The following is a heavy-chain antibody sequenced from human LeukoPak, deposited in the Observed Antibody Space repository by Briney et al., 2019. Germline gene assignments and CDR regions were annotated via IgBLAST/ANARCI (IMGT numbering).Heavy chain of an antibody. J-gene: IGHJ3*02. CDR2: ISSSSSYI. Sequence: PGGSLRLSCAASGFTFSSYSMNWVRQAPGKGLEWVSSISSSSSYIYYADSVKGRFTISRDNAKNSLYLQMNSLRAEDTAVYYCARSTEHNGGLGGAFDIWGQGTMVTVSS. V-gene: IGHV3-21*01. CDR3: ARSTEHNGGLGGAFDI. D-gene: IGHD2-15*01. CDR1: GFTFSSYS.